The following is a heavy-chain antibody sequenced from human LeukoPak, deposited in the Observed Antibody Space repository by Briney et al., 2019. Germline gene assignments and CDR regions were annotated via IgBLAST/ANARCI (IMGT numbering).Heavy chain of an antibody. J-gene: IGHJ4*02. D-gene: IGHD2-15*01. CDR3: ATVGYAVVGFDY. CDR2: IKSKTDGGTT. V-gene: IGHV3-15*01. CDR1: GFTLSDAW. Sequence: GGSLRLSCAASGFTLSDAWMSWVRQAPGKGLEWVGRIKSKTDGGTTDYVAPVKGRFTISRDDSKNMLYLQMNSLRSEDTAVYYCATVGYAVVGFDYWGQGTLFTVSS.